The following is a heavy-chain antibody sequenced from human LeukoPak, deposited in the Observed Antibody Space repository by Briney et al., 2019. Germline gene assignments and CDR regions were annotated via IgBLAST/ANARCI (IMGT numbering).Heavy chain of an antibody. CDR1: GFTFSSYA. D-gene: IGHD1-26*01. CDR2: ISYDGSNK. V-gene: IGHV3-30*04. CDR3: ARDYSGSPSYGMDV. Sequence: GGSLRLSCAASGFTFSSYAMHWVRQAPGKGLEWVAVISYDGSNKYYSDSVKGRFTISRDNSKNTLYLQMNSLRAEAPAVYYCARDYSGSPSYGMDVWGQGTTVTVSS. J-gene: IGHJ6*02.